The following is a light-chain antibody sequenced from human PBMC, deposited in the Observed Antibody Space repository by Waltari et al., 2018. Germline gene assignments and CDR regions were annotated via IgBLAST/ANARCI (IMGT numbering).Light chain of an antibody. V-gene: IGLV2-14*03. CDR2: DFT. J-gene: IGLJ2*01. CDR1: ISDVGGYRF. CDR3: SSYTSNSVL. Sequence: QSALTQPASVSGSPGQSITISCTVSISDVGGYRFVSWYQQPPDKAPKLMIYDFTNRPSGVSSRSSGSKSGNTASLTISGLQAEDEADYYCSSYTSNSVLFGGGTKLTIL.